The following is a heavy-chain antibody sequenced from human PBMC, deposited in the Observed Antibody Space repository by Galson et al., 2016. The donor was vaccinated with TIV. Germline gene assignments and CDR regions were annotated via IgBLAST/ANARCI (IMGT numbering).Heavy chain of an antibody. V-gene: IGHV3-23*01. CDR3: ARPVSLGYFDWLPPDY. CDR2: ISGGGGST. J-gene: IGHJ4*02. CDR1: GFTFSSHA. Sequence: SLRLSCAASGFTFSSHAITWVRQAPGKGLEWISAISGGGGSTYHTDSVKGRFTVSRDNSENTVYLKMNNMRSEDTAVYYCARPVSLGYFDWLPPDYWGQGTLVTVSS. D-gene: IGHD3-9*01.